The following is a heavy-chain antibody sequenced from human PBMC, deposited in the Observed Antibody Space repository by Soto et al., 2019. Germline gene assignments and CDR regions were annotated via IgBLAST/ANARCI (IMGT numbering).Heavy chain of an antibody. D-gene: IGHD4-4*01. Sequence: EVQLVESGGGLVQPGGSLRVSCAASGFIFSRYEMNWVRQAPGKGLEWVSYISSSGSNINYADSVKGRFTISRDNANNSLYPHMNSLRAEDTAVYYCARRYSKYLPLDYWGQGTLVTVSS. CDR1: GFIFSRYE. J-gene: IGHJ4*02. CDR3: ARRYSKYLPLDY. CDR2: ISSSGSNI. V-gene: IGHV3-48*03.